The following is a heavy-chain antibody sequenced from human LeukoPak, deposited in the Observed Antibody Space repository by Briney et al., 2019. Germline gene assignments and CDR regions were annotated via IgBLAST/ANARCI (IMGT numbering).Heavy chain of an antibody. CDR2: IRDSGEA. CDR3: ARDRAANQDWVEFDP. V-gene: IGHV3-66*03. Sequence: GGSLRLSCAVSGFRVSDYMSWVRQAPGKGLEWVGLIRDSGEAFYADSARGRFAISRDESENTLYLQMNSLRVEDTAVYFCARDRAANQDWVEFDPWGQGTPVIVSS. J-gene: IGHJ5*02. D-gene: IGHD3/OR15-3a*01. CDR1: GFRVSDY.